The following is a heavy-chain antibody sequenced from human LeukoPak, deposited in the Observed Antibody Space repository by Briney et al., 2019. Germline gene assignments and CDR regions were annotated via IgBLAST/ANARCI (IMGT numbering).Heavy chain of an antibody. J-gene: IGHJ4*02. CDR1: GLTLSSHA. D-gene: IGHD3-16*01. Sequence: QPGGPLRLSCAASGLTLSSHAMHWVRQAPGKGLVYVSVIVINGGNTYYADSVRGRFTISRDNSKDTVYLQMGSLRPEDTAVYYCARGGYYAASDIWGQGDLVTVSS. V-gene: IGHV3-64*02. CDR3: ARGGYYAASDI. CDR2: IVINGGNT.